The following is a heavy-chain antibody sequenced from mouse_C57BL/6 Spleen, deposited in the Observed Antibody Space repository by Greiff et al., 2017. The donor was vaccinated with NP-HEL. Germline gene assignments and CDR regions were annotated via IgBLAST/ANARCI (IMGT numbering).Heavy chain of an antibody. CDR1: GYAFSSYW. V-gene: IGHV1-80*01. CDR2: IYPGDGDT. Sequence: VQLQQSGAELVKPGASVKISCKASGYAFSSYWMNWVKQRPGKGLEWIGQIYPGDGDTNYNGKFKGKATLTADKSSSTAYMQLSSLTSEDSAVYFCARETTVVATDWYFDVWGTGTTVTVSS. J-gene: IGHJ1*03. CDR3: ARETTVVATDWYFDV. D-gene: IGHD1-1*01.